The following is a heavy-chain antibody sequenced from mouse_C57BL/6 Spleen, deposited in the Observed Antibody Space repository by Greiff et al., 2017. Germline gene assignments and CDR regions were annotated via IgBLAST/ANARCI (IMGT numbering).Heavy chain of an antibody. D-gene: IGHD2-1*01. CDR1: GYTFTSYW. V-gene: IGHV1-55*01. Sequence: QVQLKQPGAELVKPGASVKMSCKASGYTFTSYWITWVKQRPGQGLEWIGDIYPGSGSTNYTEKFKSKATLTVDTSSSTAYMQLSSLTSEDSAVYYCANYGNYGYYAMDYWGQGTSVTGSS. CDR3: ANYGNYGYYAMDY. J-gene: IGHJ4*01. CDR2: IYPGSGST.